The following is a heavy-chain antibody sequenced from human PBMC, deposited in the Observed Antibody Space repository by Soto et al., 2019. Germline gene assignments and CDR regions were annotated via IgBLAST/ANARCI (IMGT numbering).Heavy chain of an antibody. CDR2: INHSGST. Sequence: SETLSLTCAVYGGSFSGYYWSWIRQPPGKGLEWIGEINHSGSTNYNPSLKSRVTISVDTSKNQFSLKLSSVTAADTAVYYCASLGLDFWSGYYTGHDYWGQGTLVTVSS. D-gene: IGHD3-3*01. CDR1: GGSFSGYY. V-gene: IGHV4-34*01. CDR3: ASLGLDFWSGYYTGHDY. J-gene: IGHJ4*02.